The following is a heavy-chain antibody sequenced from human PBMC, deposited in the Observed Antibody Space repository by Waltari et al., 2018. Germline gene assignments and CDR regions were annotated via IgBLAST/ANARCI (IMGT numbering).Heavy chain of an antibody. CDR1: GYTFTGYY. Sequence: QVQLVQSGAEVKKPGASVKVSCKASGYTFTGYYMHWVRQAPGQGLEWMGRFNPNSGCTIYAQKFQGRVTMTRDTSISTAYMERSRMRSDDTAVYYCARPTRGGYLGYWGQGTLVTVSS. J-gene: IGHJ4*02. CDR3: ARPTRGGYLGY. V-gene: IGHV1-2*06. D-gene: IGHD1-1*01. CDR2: FNPNSGCT.